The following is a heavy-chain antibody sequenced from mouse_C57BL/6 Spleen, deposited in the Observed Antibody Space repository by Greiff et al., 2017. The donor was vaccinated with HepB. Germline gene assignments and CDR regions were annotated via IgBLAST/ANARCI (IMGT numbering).Heavy chain of an antibody. CDR2: FTMYSDAT. Sequence: LQQSGAELVRPGSSVKLSCKDSYFAFMASAMHWVKQRPGHGLEWIGSFTMYSDATEYSENFKGKATLTANTSSSTAYLELSSLTSEDSAVYDGARAGDYDLYAMDYWGQGTSVTVSS. CDR3: ARAGDYDLYAMDY. CDR1: YFAFMASA. V-gene: IGHV1-49*01. D-gene: IGHD2-4*01. J-gene: IGHJ4*01.